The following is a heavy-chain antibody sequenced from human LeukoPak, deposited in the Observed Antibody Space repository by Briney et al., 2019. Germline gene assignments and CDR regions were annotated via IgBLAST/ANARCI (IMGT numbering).Heavy chain of an antibody. Sequence: AGGSLRLSCAASGFTFSSYSMNWVRQTPGQGLEWVSYITSDSSTMFYADSVKGRFTASRDNAENSMYLQMNSLRAEDTAVYYCARYYSSSWDYYYYYMDVWGKGTTVTVSS. CDR3: ARYYSSSWDYYYYYMDV. J-gene: IGHJ6*03. D-gene: IGHD6-13*01. CDR2: ITSDSSTM. V-gene: IGHV3-48*01. CDR1: GFTFSSYS.